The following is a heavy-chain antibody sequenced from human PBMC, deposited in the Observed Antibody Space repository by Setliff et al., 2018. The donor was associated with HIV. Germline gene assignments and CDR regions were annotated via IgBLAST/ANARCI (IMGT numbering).Heavy chain of an antibody. CDR3: ARGVVVAAHNWFDP. Sequence: PGGSLRLSCAASGFVFSDFWMSWARQAPGKGLEWVANINDDGNKKYYVGSVKGRFTISRDNGKNSLYLHMSSLRVDDTAVYYCARGVVVAAHNWFDPWGQGTLVTVSS. CDR2: INDDGNKK. J-gene: IGHJ5*02. D-gene: IGHD2-15*01. CDR1: GFVFSDFW. V-gene: IGHV3-7*03.